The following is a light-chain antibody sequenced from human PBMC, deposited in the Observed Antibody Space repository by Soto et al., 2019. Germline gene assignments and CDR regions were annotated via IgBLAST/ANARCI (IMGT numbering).Light chain of an antibody. V-gene: IGKV1-33*01. Sequence: IQMTQSPSSLSACLXDRVAITFQATKDIRKYLKXXQQXXGXAPKXXXYDXSSLERGGPSRLSGSGSGTDFTLTISRLQPEDSATYYCQQYDNLPLMFGQGTRLEIK. J-gene: IGKJ5*01. CDR2: DXS. CDR1: KDIRKY. CDR3: QQYDNLPLM.